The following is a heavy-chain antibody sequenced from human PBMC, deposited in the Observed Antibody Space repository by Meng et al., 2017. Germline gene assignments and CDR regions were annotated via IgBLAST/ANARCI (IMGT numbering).Heavy chain of an antibody. CDR3: ARYSIEWELLNGLDAFDI. Sequence: GESLKISCAASGFTFSSYAMHWVRQVPGKGLEWVAVISYDGSNKYYADSVKGRFTISRDNSKNTLYLQMNSLRAEDTAVYYCARYSIEWELLNGLDAFDIWGQGTMVTVSS. CDR2: ISYDGSNK. V-gene: IGHV3-30*04. CDR1: GFTFSSYA. D-gene: IGHD1-26*01. J-gene: IGHJ3*02.